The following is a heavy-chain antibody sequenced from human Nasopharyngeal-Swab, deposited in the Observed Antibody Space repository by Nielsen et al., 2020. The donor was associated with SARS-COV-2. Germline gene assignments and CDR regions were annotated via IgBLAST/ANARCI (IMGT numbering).Heavy chain of an antibody. D-gene: IGHD3-3*01. CDR2: IYYSGST. J-gene: IGHJ6*03. V-gene: IGHV4-59*08. CDR3: ARQIYDFWSGYGLVYYYYYMDV. Sequence: RQAPGKGLEWIGYIYYSGSTNYNPSLKSRVTISVDTSKNQFSLKLSSVTAADTAVYYCARQIYDFWSGYGLVYYYYYMDVWGKGTTVTVSS.